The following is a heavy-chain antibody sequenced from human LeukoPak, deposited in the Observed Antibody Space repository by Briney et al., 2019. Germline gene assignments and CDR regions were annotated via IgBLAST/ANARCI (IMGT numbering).Heavy chain of an antibody. Sequence: ASVTVSFTTSGYTFTSYGISWVRQAPGQGLERMGWISADNGKTNYAQKLQGRVTMTTDTSTTTAYMELRSLRSDDTAVYYCARRGYPVYYYYMDVWGKGTTVTISS. CDR2: ISADNGKT. CDR1: GYTFTSYG. J-gene: IGHJ6*03. CDR3: ARRGYPVYYYYMDV. V-gene: IGHV1-18*01. D-gene: IGHD5-12*01.